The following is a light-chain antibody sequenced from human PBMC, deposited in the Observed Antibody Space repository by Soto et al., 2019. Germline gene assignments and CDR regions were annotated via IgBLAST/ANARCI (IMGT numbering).Light chain of an antibody. CDR3: CSYAGTYTWV. V-gene: IGLV2-11*01. Sequence: QSTLTQPRSVSGSPGKSVTISCTGTSSDVGGYNYVSWYQQHPGRAPKLIIYDVNRRPSGVPDRFSGSKSGNAASLTISGLQAEDEADYSCCSYAGTYTWVFGRGTKLTVL. CDR2: DVN. CDR1: SSDVGGYNY. J-gene: IGLJ3*02.